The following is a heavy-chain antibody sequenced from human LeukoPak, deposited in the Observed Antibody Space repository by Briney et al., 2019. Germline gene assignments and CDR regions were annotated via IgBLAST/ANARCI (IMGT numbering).Heavy chain of an antibody. V-gene: IGHV3-23*01. CDR3: VRDLGFSTFDN. D-gene: IGHD5/OR15-5a*01. J-gene: IGHJ4*02. CDR1: GVSFNNYA. Sequence: AGSLRLSCVASGVSFNNYAMNWVRQAPGKGLEWVSLIIGSSGTTFYADSVKGRFTISRDKSKSTLYLQMNSLRAEDTAVYFCVRDLGFSTFDNWGQGTLVTVSS. CDR2: IIGSSGTT.